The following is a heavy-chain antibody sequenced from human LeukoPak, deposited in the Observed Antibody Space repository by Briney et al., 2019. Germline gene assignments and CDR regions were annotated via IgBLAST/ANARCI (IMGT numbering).Heavy chain of an antibody. CDR3: ARDSVLMVRGATFFDY. J-gene: IGHJ4*02. CDR1: GYTFTSYG. D-gene: IGHD3-10*01. Sequence: ASVKVSCKASGYTFTSYGISWVRQAPGQGLEWMGWSSAYNGNTNYAQKLQGRVTMTTDTSTSTAYTELRSLRSDDTAVYYCARDSVLMVRGATFFDYWGQGTLVTVSS. CDR2: SSAYNGNT. V-gene: IGHV1-18*01.